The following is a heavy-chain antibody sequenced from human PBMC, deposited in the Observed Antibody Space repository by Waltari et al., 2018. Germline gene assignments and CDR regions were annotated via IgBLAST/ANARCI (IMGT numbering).Heavy chain of an antibody. CDR2: INDSGST. D-gene: IGHD6-6*01. CDR3: ARHGRIRAVALIEY. CDR1: GGSFSGYY. Sequence: QVQLQQRGAGLMKPSETLSLTCAVYGGSFSGYYWTWIRQPPGKGLEWIGEINDSGSTNYISSLKTRVTISIDTSKNQFSLKLTSVTATDTAMYYCARHGRIRAVALIEYWGQGTLVTVSS. V-gene: IGHV4-34*01. J-gene: IGHJ4*02.